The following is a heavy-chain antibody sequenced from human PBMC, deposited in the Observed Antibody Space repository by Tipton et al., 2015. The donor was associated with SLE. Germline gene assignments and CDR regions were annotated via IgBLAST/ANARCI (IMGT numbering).Heavy chain of an antibody. Sequence: GSLRLSCTVSGGSISSSSYYWGWIRQPPGKGLEWIGSIYYSGSTNYNPSLKSRVTISVDTSKNQFSLKLSSVTAADTAVYYCARMGWNDLIYYYYYMDVWGKGTTVTVSS. D-gene: IGHD1-1*01. J-gene: IGHJ6*03. CDR2: IYYSGST. CDR3: ARMGWNDLIYYYYYMDV. CDR1: GGSISSSSYY. V-gene: IGHV4-39*07.